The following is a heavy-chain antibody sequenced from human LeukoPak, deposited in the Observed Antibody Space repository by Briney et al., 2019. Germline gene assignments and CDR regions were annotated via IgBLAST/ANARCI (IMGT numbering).Heavy chain of an antibody. J-gene: IGHJ6*03. V-gene: IGHV4-38-2*02. CDR1: GYSISSGYY. CDR2: IYYSGST. Sequence: SETLSLTCTVSGYSISSGYYWGWIRQPPGKGLEWIGSIYYSGSTYYNPSLKSRVTISVDTSKSQFSLKLSSVTAADTAVYYCARVGYDFWSGYSTMDVWGKGTTVTVSS. CDR3: ARVGYDFWSGYSTMDV. D-gene: IGHD3-3*01.